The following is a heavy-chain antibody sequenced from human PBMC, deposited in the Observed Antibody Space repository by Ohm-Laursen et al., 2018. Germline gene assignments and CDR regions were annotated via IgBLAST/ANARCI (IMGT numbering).Heavy chain of an antibody. J-gene: IGHJ2*01. CDR2: IYWNDVK. Sequence: TQTLTLTCTFSGFSLSSSGVGVGWIRQSPGKALEWLTLIYWNDVKRYSPSLKSRLIITKDTSKNQVVLTMTNMDPMDTATYYCARRIAIFGVVDYWYFDLWGRGTLVTVSS. V-gene: IGHV2-5*01. CDR1: GFSLSSSGVG. D-gene: IGHD3-3*01. CDR3: ARRIAIFGVVDYWYFDL.